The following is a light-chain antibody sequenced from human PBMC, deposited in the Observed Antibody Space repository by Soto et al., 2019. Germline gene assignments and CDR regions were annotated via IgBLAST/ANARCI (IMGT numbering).Light chain of an antibody. CDR2: GAS. J-gene: IGKJ1*01. CDR3: QQYVTSPRT. Sequence: EVVLTQSPDTLSLSPGETATLSCRASQSLRATYVAWYQQRPCQAPRLLIYGASFRATGIPARFSGRGSGTDFTLSISRLEPEDFAVYYCQQYVTSPRTFGQGTKVDIK. CDR1: QSLRATY. V-gene: IGKV3-20*01.